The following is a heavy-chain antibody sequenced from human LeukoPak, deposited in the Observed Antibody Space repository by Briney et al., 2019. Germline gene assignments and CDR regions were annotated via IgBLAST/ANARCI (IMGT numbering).Heavy chain of an antibody. J-gene: IGHJ4*02. Sequence: GGSLRLSCAVSGFTFSSYSMNWVRQAPGKGLEWVSCISGSSSYKYYADSVKGRFTISRDYTKNSLYLQMNSLRAEDTAVYYCARNGGEWELDYWGQGTLVTVSS. CDR3: ARNGGEWELDY. V-gene: IGHV3-21*01. D-gene: IGHD1-26*01. CDR2: ISGSSSYK. CDR1: GFTFSSYS.